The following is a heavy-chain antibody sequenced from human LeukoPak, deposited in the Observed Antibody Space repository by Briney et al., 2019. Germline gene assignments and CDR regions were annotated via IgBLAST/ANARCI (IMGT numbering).Heavy chain of an antibody. J-gene: IGHJ4*02. CDR2: IWHDGSQK. CDR1: GFTFSSYS. Sequence: PGGSLRLSCAASGFTFSSYSMNWVRQAPGKGLEWVALIWHDGSQKNYADSVKGRFTISRDNSKNTLYLQMNSLRAEDTAIYYCANNFDYWGQGTLVTVSS. V-gene: IGHV3-33*08. CDR3: ANNFDY.